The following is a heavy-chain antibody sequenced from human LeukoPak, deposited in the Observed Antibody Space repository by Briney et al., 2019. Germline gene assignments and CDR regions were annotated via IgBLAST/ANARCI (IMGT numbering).Heavy chain of an antibody. Sequence: SGPTLVKPTQTLTLTCTFSGFSLSTSGVGVGWIRQPPGKALEWLALIYWNDDKRYSPSPKSRLTITKDTSKNQVVLTMTNMDPVDTATYYCAHSKSMVRTYYFDYWGQGTLVTVSS. J-gene: IGHJ4*02. D-gene: IGHD3-10*01. CDR2: IYWNDDK. CDR3: AHSKSMVRTYYFDY. CDR1: GFSLSTSGVG. V-gene: IGHV2-5*01.